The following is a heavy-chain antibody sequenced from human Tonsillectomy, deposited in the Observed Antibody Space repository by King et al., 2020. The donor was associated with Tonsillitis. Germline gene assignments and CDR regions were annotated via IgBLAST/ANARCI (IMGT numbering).Heavy chain of an antibody. CDR1: GFTLSSYA. CDR3: AKQGDAIVPKYTSIANVFDT. Sequence: VQLVESGGGLVQPGGSLRISCAASGFTLSSYAMSWVRQAPGMGLEWVSSISGRGGWTYYIDSVKGRFTISRDNSKRTVYLQMDSLSAEDTAVYYSAKQGDAIVPKYTSIANVFDTWGQGTMVTVSS. D-gene: IGHD3-3*01. CDR2: ISGRGGWT. J-gene: IGHJ3*02. V-gene: IGHV3-23*04.